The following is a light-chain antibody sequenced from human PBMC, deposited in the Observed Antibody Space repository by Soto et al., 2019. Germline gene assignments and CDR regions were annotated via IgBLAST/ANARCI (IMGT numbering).Light chain of an antibody. CDR2: YDD. J-gene: IGLJ1*01. CDR3: AAWDDSLNGQV. V-gene: IGLV1-36*01. Sequence: QSVLTQPPSVSEAPRQRVTISCSGSSSNIGNNAVNWYQQLPGKAPKLLIYYDDLLPSGVSDRFSGYKSGTSASLAISGLQSEDEADYYCAAWDDSLNGQVFGTGTKLTVL. CDR1: SSNIGNNA.